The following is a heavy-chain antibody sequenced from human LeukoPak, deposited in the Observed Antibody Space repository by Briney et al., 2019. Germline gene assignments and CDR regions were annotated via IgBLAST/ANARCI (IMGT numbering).Heavy chain of an antibody. CDR2: ISTSSLYI. CDR3: AELGITMIGGV. V-gene: IGHV3-21*01. CDR1: GFTFSTYS. J-gene: IGHJ6*04. Sequence: GGSLRLSCTASGFTFSTYSMNWVRQAPGKGLEWVSFISTSSLYIYYADSVKGRFTISRDNAKNSLYLQMHSLRAEDTAVYYCAELGITMIGGVWGKGTTVTISS. D-gene: IGHD3-10*02.